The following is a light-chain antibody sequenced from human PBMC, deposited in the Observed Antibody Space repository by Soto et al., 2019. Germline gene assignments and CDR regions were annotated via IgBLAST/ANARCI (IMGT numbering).Light chain of an antibody. Sequence: DIQMTQSPSTLSASVGDRVTITCRASQSISSWLAWYQQKPGKAPKLLIYKASSLESGVPSRFSGSGSGTEFSLTISSLQPDDFATYYCQHNNSYWTFGQGTKVEI. V-gene: IGKV1-5*03. J-gene: IGKJ1*01. CDR3: QHNNSYWT. CDR1: QSISSW. CDR2: KAS.